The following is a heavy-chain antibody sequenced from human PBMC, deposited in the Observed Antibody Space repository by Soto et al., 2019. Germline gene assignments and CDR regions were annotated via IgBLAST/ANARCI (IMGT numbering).Heavy chain of an antibody. CDR2: IYYSGST. J-gene: IGHJ4*02. CDR3: ARQVGRYSSSLYYFDY. D-gene: IGHD6-6*01. Sequence: QLQLQESGPGLVKPSETLSLTCTVSGGSISSSSYYWGWIRQPPGKGLEWIGSIYYSGSTYYNPSLKSRVTISVDTSKNQFSLKLSSVTAADTAVYYCARQVGRYSSSLYYFDYWGQGTLVTVSS. V-gene: IGHV4-39*01. CDR1: GGSISSSSYY.